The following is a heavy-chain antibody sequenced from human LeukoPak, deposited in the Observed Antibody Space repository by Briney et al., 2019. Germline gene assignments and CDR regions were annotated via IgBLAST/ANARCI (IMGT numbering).Heavy chain of an antibody. CDR3: ARDKSGSYLYNWFDP. D-gene: IGHD1-26*01. Sequence: GGSLRLSCAASGFTFSNAYMNWVRQAPGKGLEWVSYISSSSTTIKYADSVRGRFTISRDNGKNSLYLQMNSLRVEDTAVYYCARDKSGSYLYNWFDPWGQGTLVTVSS. J-gene: IGHJ5*02. CDR1: GFTFSNAY. CDR2: ISSSSTTI. V-gene: IGHV3-48*01.